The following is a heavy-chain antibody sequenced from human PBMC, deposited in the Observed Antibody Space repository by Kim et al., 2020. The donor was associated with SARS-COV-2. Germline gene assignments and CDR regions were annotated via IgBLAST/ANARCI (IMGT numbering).Heavy chain of an antibody. D-gene: IGHD6-19*01. Sequence: LKSRVTRSVDTSKNQFSLKLSSGTAADTAVYYCARAYSSGWYYYYYGMDVWGQGTTVTVSS. CDR3: ARAYSSGWYYYYYGMDV. J-gene: IGHJ6*02. V-gene: IGHV4-34*01.